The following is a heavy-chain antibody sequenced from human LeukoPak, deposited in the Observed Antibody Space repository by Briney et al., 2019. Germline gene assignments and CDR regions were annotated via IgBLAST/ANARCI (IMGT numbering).Heavy chain of an antibody. Sequence: GASVKVSCKASGYTFTGYYMHWVRQAPGQGLEWMGWINPNSGGTNYAQKFQSRVTMTRDTSISTAYMELSRLRSDDTAVYYCARGRRFLEWFNAFDIWGQGTMVTVSS. D-gene: IGHD3-3*01. CDR1: GYTFTGYY. J-gene: IGHJ3*02. V-gene: IGHV1-2*02. CDR3: ARGRRFLEWFNAFDI. CDR2: INPNSGGT.